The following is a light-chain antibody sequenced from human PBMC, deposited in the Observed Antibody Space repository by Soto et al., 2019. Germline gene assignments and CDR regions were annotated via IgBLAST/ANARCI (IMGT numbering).Light chain of an antibody. CDR1: SSDVGSYNL. CDR2: EGS. Sequence: QSALTQPASVSGSAGQSITISCTGTSSDVGSYNLVSWYQQYPGKAPKLMIYEGSKRPSGVSNRFSGSKSGNTASLTISGLQAEDEADYYCCSYARSRVFGTGTKLTVL. V-gene: IGLV2-23*01. CDR3: CSYARSRV. J-gene: IGLJ1*01.